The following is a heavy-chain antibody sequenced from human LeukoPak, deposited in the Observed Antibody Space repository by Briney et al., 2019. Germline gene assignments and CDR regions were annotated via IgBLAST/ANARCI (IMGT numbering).Heavy chain of an antibody. V-gene: IGHV1-46*01. CDR3: ARAEGIAVAGSAFDI. D-gene: IGHD6-19*01. CDR1: GYTFTSYY. Sequence: ASVKVSCKASGYTFTSYYMHWVRQAPGQGLEWMGLINPSGGSTSYAQKFQGRVTMTRDMSTSTVYMELSSLRSEDTAVYYCARAEGIAVAGSAFDIWGQGTIVTVSS. CDR2: INPSGGST. J-gene: IGHJ3*02.